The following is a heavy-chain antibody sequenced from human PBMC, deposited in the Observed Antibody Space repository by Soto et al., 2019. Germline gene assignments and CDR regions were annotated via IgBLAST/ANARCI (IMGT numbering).Heavy chain of an antibody. J-gene: IGHJ5*02. CDR3: ARGKNDYGLNWFDP. Sequence: ASVKVSCKASGYTFSNYAMHWVRQAPGQRLEWMGWINIGNANTKYSQKFQGRVTITRDTSASTAYMQLSSLRSEDTAVYYCARGKNDYGLNWFDPWGQGTLVTSPQ. D-gene: IGHD4-17*01. V-gene: IGHV1-3*04. CDR1: GYTFSNYA. CDR2: INIGNANT.